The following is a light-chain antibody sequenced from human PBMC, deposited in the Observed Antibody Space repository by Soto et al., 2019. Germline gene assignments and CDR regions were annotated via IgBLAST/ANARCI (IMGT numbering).Light chain of an antibody. Sequence: EIVMTQSPATLSVSPGERATLSCRASQSVSSNLAWYQQKLGQAPRLLIYGASTRATGIPARFSGSGSGTEFTLTISSLQSEDFAVYYCQQYNNWPYTFCQGTKLEIK. J-gene: IGKJ2*01. CDR3: QQYNNWPYT. V-gene: IGKV3-15*01. CDR1: QSVSSN. CDR2: GAS.